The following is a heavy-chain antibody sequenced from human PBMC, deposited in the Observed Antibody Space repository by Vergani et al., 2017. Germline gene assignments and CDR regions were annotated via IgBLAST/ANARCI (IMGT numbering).Heavy chain of an antibody. Sequence: QVQLVESGGGVVQPGRSLRLSCAASGFTFSSYAMHWVRQAPGKGLEWVAVISYDGSNKYYADSVKGRFTISRDNSKNTLYLQMNSLRAEDTAVYYCARDPGYFDRTPPGYFDLWGRGTLVTVSS. CDR2: ISYDGSNK. CDR3: ARDPGYFDRTPPGYFDL. CDR1: GFTFSSYA. V-gene: IGHV3-30*01. D-gene: IGHD3-9*01. J-gene: IGHJ2*01.